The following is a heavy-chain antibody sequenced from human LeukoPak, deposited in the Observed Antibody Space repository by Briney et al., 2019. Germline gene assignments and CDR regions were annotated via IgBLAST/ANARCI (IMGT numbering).Heavy chain of an antibody. Sequence: GGSLRLSCAASGFTFSSYSMNWVRQAPGKGLEWVSSISSSSSYIYYADSVKGRFTISRDNAKNSLYPQMNSLRAEDTAVYYCARAEVAVAGTVGGDYFDYWGQGTLVTVSS. CDR1: GFTFSSYS. D-gene: IGHD6-19*01. J-gene: IGHJ4*02. V-gene: IGHV3-21*01. CDR3: ARAEVAVAGTVGGDYFDY. CDR2: ISSSSSYI.